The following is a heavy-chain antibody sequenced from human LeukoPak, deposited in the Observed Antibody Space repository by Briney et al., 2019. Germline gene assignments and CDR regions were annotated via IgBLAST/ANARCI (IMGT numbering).Heavy chain of an antibody. CDR2: ISGSGGIT. J-gene: IGHJ4*02. D-gene: IGHD3-22*01. Sequence: PGGSLRLSCAASGFDFSSHSKHWVRQAPGKGLEWVSAISGSGGITYYADSVKGRFTISRDNSKNSLYLQMNSLRAEDMALYYCARALSYDSSGYPMDFWGQGTLVTVSS. CDR1: GFDFSSHS. V-gene: IGHV3-23*01. CDR3: ARALSYDSSGYPMDF.